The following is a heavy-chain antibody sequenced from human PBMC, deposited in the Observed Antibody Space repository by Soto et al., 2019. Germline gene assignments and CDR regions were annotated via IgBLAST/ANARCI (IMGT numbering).Heavy chain of an antibody. V-gene: IGHV4-30-4*01. CDR1: GGSISSGGYY. CDR2: IYYSGST. J-gene: IGHJ5*01. CDR3: ARTFEEEQWLRWFDS. Sequence: TSETLSLTCTVSGGSISSGGYYWSWIRQHPGKGLEWIGYIYYSGSTNYNPSLKSRVAISVDTSKNQFSLKLNSVTAADTAVYYCARTFEEEQWLRWFDSWGQGTLVTVSS. D-gene: IGHD6-19*01.